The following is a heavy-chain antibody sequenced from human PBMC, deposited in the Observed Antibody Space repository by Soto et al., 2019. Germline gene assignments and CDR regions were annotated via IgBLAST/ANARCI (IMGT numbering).Heavy chain of an antibody. CDR2: ISYDGSNK. J-gene: IGHJ6*02. CDR3: AKGDHIVVVPAAKRPDYYYYGMDV. D-gene: IGHD2-2*01. V-gene: IGHV3-30*18. CDR1: GFTFSSYG. Sequence: GGSLRLSCAASGFTFSSYGMHWVRQAPGKGLEWVAVISYDGSNKYYADSVKGRFTISRDNSKNTLYLQMNSLRAEDTAVYYCAKGDHIVVVPAAKRPDYYYYGMDVWGQGTTVTVSS.